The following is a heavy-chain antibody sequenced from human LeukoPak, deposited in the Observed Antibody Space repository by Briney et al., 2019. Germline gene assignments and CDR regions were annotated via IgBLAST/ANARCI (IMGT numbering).Heavy chain of an antibody. CDR3: ARGENSSGYWQWYLVYGMDV. Sequence: GSSLRLSCAASGFTFSSYAMHWVRQAPGKGLEWVAVISYDGSNKYYADSVKGRFTISRDNSKNTLYLQMNSLRAEDTAVYYCARGENSSGYWQWYLVYGMDVWGQGTTVTVSS. CDR2: ISYDGSNK. CDR1: GFTFSSYA. D-gene: IGHD3-22*01. V-gene: IGHV3-30*04. J-gene: IGHJ6*02.